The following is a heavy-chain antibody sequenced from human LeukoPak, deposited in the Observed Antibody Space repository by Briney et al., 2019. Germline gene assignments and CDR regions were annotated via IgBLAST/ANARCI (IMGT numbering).Heavy chain of an antibody. J-gene: IGHJ3*02. CDR2: FYTSGNT. Sequence: SETLSLTCSVSGTSITPYSWSWIRQPPGRGLEWIGYFYTSGNTHQNPSLKSRVTMSIDASKNQFSLRLSSMTAADTVVYYCARHRAEMATITDDTFDMWGQGTMVTVSS. V-gene: IGHV4-4*09. CDR3: ARHRAEMATITDDTFDM. D-gene: IGHD5-24*01. CDR1: GTSITPYS.